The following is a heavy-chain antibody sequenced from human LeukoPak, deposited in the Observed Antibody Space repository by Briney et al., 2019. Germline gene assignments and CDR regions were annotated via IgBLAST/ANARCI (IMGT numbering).Heavy chain of an antibody. Sequence: GGSLRLSCAASGFIFSGYHMNWVRQAPGKGLGWVSSISSSSSSIYYAGSVKGRFTISRDNTQKSLYLQMNSLRAEDTAVYYCAREGATAGSGYHFDYWGQGSLVTVSS. D-gene: IGHD6-13*01. J-gene: IGHJ4*02. CDR3: AREGATAGSGYHFDY. V-gene: IGHV3-21*01. CDR2: ISSSSSSI. CDR1: GFIFSGYH.